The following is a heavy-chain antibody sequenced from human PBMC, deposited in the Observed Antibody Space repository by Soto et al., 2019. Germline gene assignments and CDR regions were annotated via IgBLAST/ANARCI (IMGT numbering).Heavy chain of an antibody. Sequence: PSETLSLTCTVSGGSISSSSYYWGWIRQPPGKGLEWIGSIYYSGSTYYNPSLKSRVTISVDTSKNQFSLKLSSVTAADTAVYYCALVAVANYVWGSYRRGGLETSWYYGMDVWGQGTTVTAP. J-gene: IGHJ6*02. CDR2: IYYSGST. CDR1: GGSISSSSYY. CDR3: ALVAVANYVWGSYRRGGLETSWYYGMDV. V-gene: IGHV4-39*01. D-gene: IGHD3-16*02.